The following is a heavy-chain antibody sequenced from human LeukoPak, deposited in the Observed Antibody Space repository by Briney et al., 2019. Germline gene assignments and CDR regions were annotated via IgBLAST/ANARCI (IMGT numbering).Heavy chain of an antibody. CDR1: GGSISSSFYY. CDR3: ARRKLSDYYFDY. Sequence: SETLSLTCTVSGGSISSSFYYWGWIRQPPGKGLEWIGSIYHSGSTYYNPSLKSRVTISVDTSRNQFSLNLSSVTAADTAVYYCARRKLSDYYFDYWGQGTLVTVSS. J-gene: IGHJ4*02. CDR2: IYHSGST. V-gene: IGHV4-39*01. D-gene: IGHD2-21*02.